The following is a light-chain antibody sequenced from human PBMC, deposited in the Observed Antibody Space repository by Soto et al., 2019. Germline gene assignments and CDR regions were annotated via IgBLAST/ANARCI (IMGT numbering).Light chain of an antibody. CDR2: GAS. CDR1: QRVRSSY. Sequence: EIVLTQSPGTLSLSPGERATLSCRASQRVRSSYLAWYQQKPGQAPRLLISGASSRATGIPDRFSGSGSGTDFTLTISRLEPEDFAVYYCQQYGSLPETFGQGTKVEIK. V-gene: IGKV3-20*01. CDR3: QQYGSLPET. J-gene: IGKJ1*01.